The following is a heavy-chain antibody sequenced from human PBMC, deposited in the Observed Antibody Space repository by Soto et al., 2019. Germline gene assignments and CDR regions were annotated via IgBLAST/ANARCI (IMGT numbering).Heavy chain of an antibody. V-gene: IGHV1-3*01. Sequence: ASVKVSCKASGYTFLHYAIHWVRQAPGQRPEWMGLINPASGNTQYSQKFQGRFTITRDTSASTAYMELSSLRSEDTAVYFCSRTGYSTRWYFYFDYWAQGSLVTVSS. J-gene: IGHJ4*02. D-gene: IGHD6-19*01. CDR3: SRTGYSTRWYFYFDY. CDR1: GYTFLHYA. CDR2: INPASGNT.